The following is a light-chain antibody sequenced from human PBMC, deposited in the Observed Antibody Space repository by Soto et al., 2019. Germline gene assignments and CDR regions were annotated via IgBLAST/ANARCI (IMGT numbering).Light chain of an antibody. Sequence: QSVLTQPASVSGSPGQSIILSCTGSSSDIGAYNFVSWYQHHPGKVPKLMIYEVNRRPSGVSSRFSGSNSGKTASLTISGLQAEDEADYYCCSYVGARRYVFVIATKLTVL. J-gene: IGLJ1*01. CDR2: EVN. CDR1: SSDIGAYNF. V-gene: IGLV2-23*02. CDR3: CSYVGARRYV.